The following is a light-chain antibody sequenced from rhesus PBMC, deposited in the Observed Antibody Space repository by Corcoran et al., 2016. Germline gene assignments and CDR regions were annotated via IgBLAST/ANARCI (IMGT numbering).Light chain of an antibody. CDR2: DAS. CDR1: QDISSS. CDR3: LQHNSYPYS. Sequence: DIQMTQSPSSLSASVGDTVTITCRASQDISSSLNWFQQKPGKAPKLLIYDASSLESGVPSRFSGSGSGTDFTLTISSLQPEDFAVYYCLQHNSYPYSFGQGTKVEIK. V-gene: IGKV1-28*03. J-gene: IGKJ2*01.